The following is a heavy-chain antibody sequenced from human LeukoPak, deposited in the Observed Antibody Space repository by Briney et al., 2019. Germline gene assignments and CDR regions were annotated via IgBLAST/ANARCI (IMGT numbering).Heavy chain of an antibody. CDR3: AREAFVGDIVVVPAPVVAFDI. Sequence: ASVKVSCKASGGTFSSYAISCVRQAPGQGLEWMGGIIPIFGTANYAQKFQGRVTITTDESTSTAYMELSSLRSEDTAVYYCAREAFVGDIVVVPAPVVAFDIWGQGTMVTVSS. CDR1: GGTFSSYA. J-gene: IGHJ3*02. V-gene: IGHV1-69*05. D-gene: IGHD2-2*01. CDR2: IIPIFGTA.